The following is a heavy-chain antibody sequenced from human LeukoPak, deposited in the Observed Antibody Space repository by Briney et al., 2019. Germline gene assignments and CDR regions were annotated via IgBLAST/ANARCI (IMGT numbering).Heavy chain of an antibody. D-gene: IGHD3-10*01. Sequence: GGSLRLSCAASGFSFDDFVMHWVRQAPGKGLEWVSGITWNGGTIDYADSVKGRFTISRDNAKNSLYLQMNSLRAEDTALYYCATRYASGPIADYWGQGTLVTVSS. J-gene: IGHJ4*02. V-gene: IGHV3-9*01. CDR3: ATRYASGPIADY. CDR2: ITWNGGTI. CDR1: GFSFDDFV.